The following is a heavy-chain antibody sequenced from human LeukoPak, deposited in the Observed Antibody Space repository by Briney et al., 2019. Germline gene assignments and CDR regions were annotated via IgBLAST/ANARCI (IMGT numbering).Heavy chain of an antibody. J-gene: IGHJ4*02. CDR1: GFTFSNSW. CDR2: IKQDGSVQ. Sequence: GGSLSLSCAASGFTFSNSWMPWVRRPPGRGLEWVASIKQDGSVQHYVDSVKGRFAISRDNAKNSLYLQMNSLRDEDTAVYYCARNRAAPENWGQGTLVTVSS. CDR3: ARNRAAPEN. D-gene: IGHD1-14*01. V-gene: IGHV3-7*01.